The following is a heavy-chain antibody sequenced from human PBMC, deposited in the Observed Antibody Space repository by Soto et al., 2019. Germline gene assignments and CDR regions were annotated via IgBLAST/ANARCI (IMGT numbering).Heavy chain of an antibody. J-gene: IGHJ3*02. CDR3: AKAHSGACDI. D-gene: IGHD6-19*01. CDR1: GFTFSSYA. V-gene: IGHV3-23*01. Sequence: EVQLLESGGGLVQPGGSLRLSCAASGFTFSSYAMSWVRQAPGKGLEWVSAISGSGGSTYYADSVKGRFTIARDNAKNTLYLQMNSRRGEDTAVYYCAKAHSGACDIWGQGTMVTVSS. CDR2: ISGSGGST.